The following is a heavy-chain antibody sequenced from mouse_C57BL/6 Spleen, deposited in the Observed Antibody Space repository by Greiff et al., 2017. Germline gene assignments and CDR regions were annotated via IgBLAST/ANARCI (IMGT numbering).Heavy chain of an antibody. V-gene: IGHV1-61*01. CDR1: GYTFTSYW. CDR3: ALWLRRAMDY. J-gene: IGHJ4*01. Sequence: QVQLQQPGAELVRPGSSVKLSCKASGYTFTSYWMDWVKQRPGQGLEWIGNIYPSDSETHYNQKFKDKATLTVNKSSSTAYMQLSSLTSEDSAVYYCALWLRRAMDYWGQGTSVTVSS. D-gene: IGHD2-2*01. CDR2: IYPSDSET.